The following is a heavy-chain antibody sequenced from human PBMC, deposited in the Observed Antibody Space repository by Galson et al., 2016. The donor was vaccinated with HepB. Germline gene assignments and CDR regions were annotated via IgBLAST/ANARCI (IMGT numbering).Heavy chain of an antibody. Sequence: SLRLSCAASGFTFGDYAMSWFRQAPGKGLEWVGFIRSKAYGGTTEYAASVKGRFTISRDNSKSIAYLQMNSLKTEDTAVYYCTIIPDITIYLPDYWGQGTLVTVSP. CDR1: GFTFGDYA. D-gene: IGHD3-3*01. CDR3: TIIPDITIYLPDY. V-gene: IGHV3-49*03. CDR2: IRSKAYGGTT. J-gene: IGHJ4*01.